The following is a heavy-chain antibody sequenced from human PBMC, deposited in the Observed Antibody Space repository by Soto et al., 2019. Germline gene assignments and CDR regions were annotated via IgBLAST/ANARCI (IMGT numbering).Heavy chain of an antibody. V-gene: IGHV3-30-3*01. CDR3: ASDNPTVRLRLDYYYGMDV. D-gene: IGHD2-15*01. Sequence: QVQLVESGGGVVQPGRSLRLSCAASGFTFSSYAMHWVRQAPGKGLEWVAGISYDGSNKYYADSVKGRFTISRDNSKNTQYLQMNSLRAEDTAVYYCASDNPTVRLRLDYYYGMDVWGQGTTVTVSS. J-gene: IGHJ6*02. CDR2: ISYDGSNK. CDR1: GFTFSSYA.